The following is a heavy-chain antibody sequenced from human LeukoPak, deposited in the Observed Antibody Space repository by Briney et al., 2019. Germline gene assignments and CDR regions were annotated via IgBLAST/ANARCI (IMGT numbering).Heavy chain of an antibody. CDR1: GFTFSSYG. CDR2: ISSTGGNT. Sequence: GGSLRLSRAASGFTFSSYGMSWARQAPGKGLEWVSAISSTGGNTYYADSVRGRFTISRDQSKNTVYLQMNSLRAEDTAVYYCSKEGSDDYYFDFWGQGTLVTVSS. V-gene: IGHV3-23*01. CDR3: SKEGSDDYYFDF. J-gene: IGHJ4*02. D-gene: IGHD1-26*01.